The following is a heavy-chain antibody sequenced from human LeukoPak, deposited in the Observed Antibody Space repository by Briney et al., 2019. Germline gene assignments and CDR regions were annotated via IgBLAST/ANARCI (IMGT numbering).Heavy chain of an antibody. CDR3: ARIKGSSWLDY. V-gene: IGHV4-4*07. CDR2: IDTSGTT. CDR1: GYSISSGYY. Sequence: SETLSLTCDVSGYSISSGYYWGWIRQPAGKGLEWIGRIDTSGTTKYNPSLKSRVTMSLDTSKNQFSLKLRSVTAADTAVYYCARIKGSSWLDYWGQGTLVTVSS. D-gene: IGHD6-13*01. J-gene: IGHJ4*02.